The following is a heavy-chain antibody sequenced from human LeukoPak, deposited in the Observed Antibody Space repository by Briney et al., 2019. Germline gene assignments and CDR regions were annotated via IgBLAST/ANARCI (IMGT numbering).Heavy chain of an antibody. CDR2: MNQGGGA. CDR1: GASLSGFF. Sequence: SETLSLTCAVDGASLSGFFWNWIRLSPGKGLEWIGEMNQGGGARFNPSLESRVIIAVDTSKNQFTLKVNSVTDADTAVYYCARGSIVGWFDPWGQGTLVTVSS. V-gene: IGHV4-34*01. D-gene: IGHD1-26*01. J-gene: IGHJ5*02. CDR3: ARGSIVGWFDP.